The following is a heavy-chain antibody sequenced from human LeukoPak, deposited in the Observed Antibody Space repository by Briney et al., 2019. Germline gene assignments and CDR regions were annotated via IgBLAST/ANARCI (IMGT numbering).Heavy chain of an antibody. CDR3: GRYYYGSGSWFYYYYYMDV. CDR2: IRYDGSNR. D-gene: IGHD3-10*01. J-gene: IGHJ6*03. CDR1: GFTFSSYG. Sequence: GGSLRLSCGASGFTFSSYGMHWVRQAPGKGLEWVAFIRYDGSNRYYADSVKGRFTISRDNSKNTLYLQMNSLRAEDTAVYYCGRYYYGSGSWFYYYYYMDVWGKGTTVTISS. V-gene: IGHV3-30*02.